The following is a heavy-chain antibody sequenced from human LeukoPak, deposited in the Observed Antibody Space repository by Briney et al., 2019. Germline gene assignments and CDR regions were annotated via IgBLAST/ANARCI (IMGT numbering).Heavy chain of an antibody. Sequence: SETLSLTCTVSGGSISSSSYYWGWIRQPPGKGLEWIGSIYYSGSTYYNPSLKSRVTISVDTSKNQFPLKLSSVTAADTAVYYCARPSNYYGSGSHYYYYGMDVWGQGTTVTVSS. CDR1: GGSISSSSYY. J-gene: IGHJ6*02. V-gene: IGHV4-39*01. CDR2: IYYSGST. CDR3: ARPSNYYGSGSHYYYYGMDV. D-gene: IGHD3-10*01.